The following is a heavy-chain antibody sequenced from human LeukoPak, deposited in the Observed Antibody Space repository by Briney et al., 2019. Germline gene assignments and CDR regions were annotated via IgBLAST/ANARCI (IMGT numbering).Heavy chain of an antibody. D-gene: IGHD3-22*01. CDR1: GGSFSGYY. Sequence: ASETLSLTCAVYGGSFSGYYWSWICQPPGKGLEWIGYIYYSGSTNYNPSLKSRVTISVDTSKNQFSLKLSSVTAADTAVYHYARAPTYESSGYYSPGPYYYYYMDVWGKGTTVTVSS. V-gene: IGHV4-34*01. CDR2: IYYSGST. CDR3: ARAPTYESSGYYSPGPYYYYYMDV. J-gene: IGHJ6*03.